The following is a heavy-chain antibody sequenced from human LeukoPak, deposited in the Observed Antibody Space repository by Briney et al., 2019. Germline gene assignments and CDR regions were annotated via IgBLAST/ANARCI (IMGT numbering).Heavy chain of an antibody. CDR3: AKQGAVAGTYYMDV. CDR2: ISGSGGST. D-gene: IGHD6-19*01. Sequence: PGGSLRLSCAASGFTFNNYGMSWVRQAPGKGLEWVSAISGSGGSTYYADSVKGRFTISRDNSKNTLFLQMNSLRAEDTAVYFCAKQGAVAGTYYMDVWGKGTTVTFSS. CDR1: GFTFNNYG. V-gene: IGHV3-23*01. J-gene: IGHJ6*03.